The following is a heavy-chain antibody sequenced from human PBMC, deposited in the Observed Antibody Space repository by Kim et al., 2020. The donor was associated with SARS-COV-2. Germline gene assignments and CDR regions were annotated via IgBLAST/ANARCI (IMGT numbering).Heavy chain of an antibody. D-gene: IGHD3-10*01. Sequence: GGSLRLSCAASGFTFSSYGMHWVRQAPGKGLEWVAVISYDGSNKYYADSVKGRFTISRDNSKNTLYLQMNSLRAEDTAVYYCAKDFGLLWFGERYAFDF. CDR1: GFTFSSYG. J-gene: IGHJ3*01. CDR2: ISYDGSNK. CDR3: AKDFGLLWFGERYAFDF. V-gene: IGHV3-30*18.